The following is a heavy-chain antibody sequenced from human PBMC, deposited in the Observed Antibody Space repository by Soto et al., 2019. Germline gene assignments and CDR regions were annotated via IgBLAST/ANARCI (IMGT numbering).Heavy chain of an antibody. CDR3: AREENVGLHWFDP. CDR2: IGSSSGTI. D-gene: IGHD5-18*01. J-gene: IGHJ5*02. Sequence: GGSLRLSCAASGFTFSTYNMNWVRQVPGKGLEWVSYIGSSSGTIFYADSVKGRFTISRDNAKNLLYLQMNSLRDEDTAVYYCAREENVGLHWFDPWGQGTLVTVSS. V-gene: IGHV3-48*02. CDR1: GFTFSTYN.